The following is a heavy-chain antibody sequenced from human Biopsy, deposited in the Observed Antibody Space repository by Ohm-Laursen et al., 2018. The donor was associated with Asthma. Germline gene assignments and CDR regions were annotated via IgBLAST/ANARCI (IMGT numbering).Heavy chain of an antibody. Sequence: SLRLSCSASGFAVSRDYMFWVRQAPGKGLEWVSVIYSGGTSHTADSVRGRFTISGDYSKNTLYLQMHSLRAEDTAVYCCARGDSSNWSHYYFDYWGQGTLVTVSS. CDR1: GFAVSRDY. CDR2: IYSGGTS. J-gene: IGHJ4*02. D-gene: IGHD3-22*01. CDR3: ARGDSSNWSHYYFDY. V-gene: IGHV3-53*01.